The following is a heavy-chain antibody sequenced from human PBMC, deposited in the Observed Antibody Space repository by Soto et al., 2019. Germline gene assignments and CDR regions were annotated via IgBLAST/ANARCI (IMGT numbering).Heavy chain of an antibody. CDR3: ARDGGRHSGGIDY. Sequence: QVQXVQSXXXXXXPGSSVKVSCKXXXGTFSXXXXNWVRQAPGQGLEWMGEIIPIFGTANYAQKFQGRVTITADESTSTAYMELSSLRSEDTAVYYCARDGGRHSGGIDYWGQGTLVTVSS. V-gene: IGHV1-69*01. CDR2: IIPIFGTA. J-gene: IGHJ4*02. CDR1: XGTFSXXX. D-gene: IGHD1-26*01.